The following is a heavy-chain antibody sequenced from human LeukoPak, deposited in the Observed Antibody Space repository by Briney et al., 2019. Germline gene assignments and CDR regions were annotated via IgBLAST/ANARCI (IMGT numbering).Heavy chain of an antibody. D-gene: IGHD2-2*01. V-gene: IGHV3-30*04. CDR1: GFTFSSYA. J-gene: IGHJ6*04. CDR2: ISYDGSNK. Sequence: GRSLRLSCAASGFTFSSYAMYWVRQAPGKGLEWVAVISYDGSNKYYADSVKGRFTISRDNSKNTLYLQMNSLRAEDTAVYYCARDWGDIVVVPAADYYYYGMDVWGKGTTVTVSS. CDR3: ARDWGDIVVVPAADYYYYGMDV.